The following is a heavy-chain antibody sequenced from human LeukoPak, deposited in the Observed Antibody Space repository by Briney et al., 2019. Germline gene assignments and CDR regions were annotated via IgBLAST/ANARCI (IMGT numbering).Heavy chain of an antibody. Sequence: SETLSLTCAVYGGSFSGYYWSWIRQPPGKGLEWIGEINHSGSTNYNPSLKSRVTISVDTSKNQFSLKLSSVTAADTAVYYCARVAGGYGIYYYYYYMDVWGKGTTVTVSS. V-gene: IGHV4-34*01. D-gene: IGHD5-12*01. CDR3: ARVAGGYGIYYYYYYMDV. CDR1: GGSFSGYY. J-gene: IGHJ6*03. CDR2: INHSGST.